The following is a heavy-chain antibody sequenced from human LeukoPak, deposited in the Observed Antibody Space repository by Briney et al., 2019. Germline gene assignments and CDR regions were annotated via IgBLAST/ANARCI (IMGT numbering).Heavy chain of an antibody. D-gene: IGHD6-19*01. CDR3: TRPVAGQNYYYYYGMDV. V-gene: IGHV3-73*01. J-gene: IGHJ6*02. CDR1: GFTFSGSA. Sequence: GGSLRLSCAASGFTFSGSAMHWVRQASGKGLEWVGRIRSKANSYATAYAASVKGRFTISRDDSKNTAYLQMNSLKTEDTAVYYCTRPVAGQNYYYYYGMDVWGQGTTGTVS. CDR2: IRSKANSYAT.